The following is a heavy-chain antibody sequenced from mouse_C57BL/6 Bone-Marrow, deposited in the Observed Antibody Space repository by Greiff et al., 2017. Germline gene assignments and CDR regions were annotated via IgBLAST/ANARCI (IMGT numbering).Heavy chain of an antibody. J-gene: IGHJ2*01. CDR2: IHPNSGST. CDR1: GYTFTSYW. Sequence: QVHVKQPGAELVKPGASVKLSCKASGYTFTSYWMHWVKQRPGQGLEWIGMIHPNSGSTNYNEKFKSKATLTVDKSSSTAYMQLSSLTSEDSAVYYCARLGYDGYYVGYWGQGTTLTVSS. CDR3: ARLGYDGYYVGY. D-gene: IGHD2-3*01. V-gene: IGHV1-64*01.